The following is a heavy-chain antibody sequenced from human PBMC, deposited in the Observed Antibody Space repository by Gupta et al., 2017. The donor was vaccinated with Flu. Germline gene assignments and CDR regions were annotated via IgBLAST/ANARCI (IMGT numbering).Heavy chain of an antibody. V-gene: IGHV4-31*02. CDR1: GGYY. Sequence: GGYYWGWIRQHPGKGLEWIGNIYDNGNTNYNPSLKSRIDISIDTSENQFSLKLTSVTAADTAVYYCARDNYFMDVWGTGTTVTVSS. J-gene: IGHJ6*03. CDR2: IYDNGNT. CDR3: ARDNYFMDV.